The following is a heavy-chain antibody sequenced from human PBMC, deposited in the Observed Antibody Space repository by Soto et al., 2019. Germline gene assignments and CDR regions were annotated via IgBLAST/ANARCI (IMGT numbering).Heavy chain of an antibody. CDR2: INHSGST. Sequence: PSETLSLTSTVYGGSFSGYYWSWIRQPPGKGLEWIGEINHSGSTNYNPSLKSRVTISVDTSKNQFSLKLSSVTAADTAVYYCARAAPRYCSGGSCYPGRDYWGQGTLVTVSS. J-gene: IGHJ4*02. CDR3: ARAAPRYCSGGSCYPGRDY. V-gene: IGHV4-34*01. D-gene: IGHD2-15*01. CDR1: GGSFSGYY.